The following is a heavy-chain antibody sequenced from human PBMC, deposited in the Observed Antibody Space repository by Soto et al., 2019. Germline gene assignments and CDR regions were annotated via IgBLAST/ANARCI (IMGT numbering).Heavy chain of an antibody. J-gene: IGHJ6*02. Sequence: DVQLVESGGDLVQPGGSLRLSCAASGFTVSDNYMNWVRQAPGKGLEWVSTIYRSGDTIYADSVKGRFTISRDNAKNTLYLQMNSLRADDTAVYYCTRKHSMDVWGQGTTITVSS. CDR2: IYRSGDT. CDR3: TRKHSMDV. CDR1: GFTVSDNY. V-gene: IGHV3-66*01.